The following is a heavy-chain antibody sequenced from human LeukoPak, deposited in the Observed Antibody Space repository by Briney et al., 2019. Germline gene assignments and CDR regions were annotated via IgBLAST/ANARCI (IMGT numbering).Heavy chain of an antibody. Sequence: GGSLRLSCAASGFTFSSYAMHWVRQAPGKGLEYVSAISSNGGSTYYANSVKGRFTISRDNSKNTLYLQMGSLRAEDMAVYYCARGPSQYYDSSGRTYYYYYYGMDVWGQGTTVTVPS. CDR2: ISSNGGST. D-gene: IGHD3-22*01. J-gene: IGHJ6*02. CDR1: GFTFSSYA. CDR3: ARGPSQYYDSSGRTYYYYYYGMDV. V-gene: IGHV3-64*01.